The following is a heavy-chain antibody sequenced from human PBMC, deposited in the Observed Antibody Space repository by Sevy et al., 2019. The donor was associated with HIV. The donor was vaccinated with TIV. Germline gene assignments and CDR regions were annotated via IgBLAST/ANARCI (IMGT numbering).Heavy chain of an antibody. D-gene: IGHD3-3*01. CDR3: ARDESEGFWSAYYFQH. CDR2: ISSSSSYI. V-gene: IGHV3-21*01. Sequence: GGSLRLSCAASGFTFSSYSMNWVRQAPGKGLEWVSSISSSSSYIYYADSVKGRFTISRDSAKNSLYLQMNSLRAEDTAVYYCARDESEGFWSAYYFQHWGQGTLVTVSS. CDR1: GFTFSSYS. J-gene: IGHJ1*01.